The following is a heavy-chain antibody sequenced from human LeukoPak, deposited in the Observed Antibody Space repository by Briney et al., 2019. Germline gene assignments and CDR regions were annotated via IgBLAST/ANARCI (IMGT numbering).Heavy chain of an antibody. CDR2: ISYDGSNK. CDR3: ARGGGFDWLPHGMDV. J-gene: IGHJ6*02. CDR1: GFTFSSYA. Sequence: GGSLRLSCAASGFTFSSYAMHWVRQAPGKGLEWVAVISYDGSNKYYADSVKGRFTISRDNSKNTLYLQMNSLRAEDTAVYYCARGGGFDWLPHGMDVWGQGTTVTVSS. D-gene: IGHD3-9*01. V-gene: IGHV3-30-3*01.